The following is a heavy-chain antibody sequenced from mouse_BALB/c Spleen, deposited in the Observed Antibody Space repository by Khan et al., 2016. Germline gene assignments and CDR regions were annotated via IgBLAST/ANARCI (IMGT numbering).Heavy chain of an antibody. D-gene: IGHD2-12*01. Sequence: EVQLQESGPSLVKPSQTLSLTCSVTGDSITSAYWNWIRKFPGNKLEYMGYISYSGSTYYNPSLNRRNSITRDTSKNQYYLQLNSVTPQDTATYYCARWCYYYAIDYWGPGPSVTVSS. CDR3: ARWCYYYAIDY. J-gene: IGHJ4*01. V-gene: IGHV3-8*02. CDR1: GDSITSAY. CDR2: ISYSGST.